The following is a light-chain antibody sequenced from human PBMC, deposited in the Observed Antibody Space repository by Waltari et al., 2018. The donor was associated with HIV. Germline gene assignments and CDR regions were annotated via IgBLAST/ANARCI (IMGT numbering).Light chain of an antibody. J-gene: IGLJ3*02. CDR3: SSYTSSSTLV. Sequence: QSALPQPASVSGSPGQSITISCTGTSSDCGGYNYVSWYQQHPGKAPKLMIYDVSNRPSGVSNRFSGSKSGNTASLTISGLQAEDEADYYCSSYTSSSTLVFGGGTKLTVL. V-gene: IGLV2-14*01. CDR1: SSDCGGYNY. CDR2: DVS.